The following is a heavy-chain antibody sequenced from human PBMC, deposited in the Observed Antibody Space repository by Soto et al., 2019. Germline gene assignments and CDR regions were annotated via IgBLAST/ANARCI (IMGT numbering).Heavy chain of an antibody. V-gene: IGHV3-21*01. CDR1: RFTFSSYD. CDR2: ISSSSSYI. J-gene: IGHJ4*02. Sequence: EVQLVESGGGLVKPGGSLRLSCAASRFTFSSYDRNWVRQAPGKGLEWFSSISSSSSYIYYSDSVKGRFTISRDNANNSLSLQMNSLRAEDTAVYFCARAHRGDVCTAYYSTFYWGQGTLVTVS. D-gene: IGHD3-3*01. CDR3: ARAHRGDVCTAYYSTFY.